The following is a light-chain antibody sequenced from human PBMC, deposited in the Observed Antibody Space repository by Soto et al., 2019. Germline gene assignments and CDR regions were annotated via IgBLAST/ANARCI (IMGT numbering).Light chain of an antibody. J-gene: IGLJ1*01. CDR3: SSYTSSNSLV. V-gene: IGLV2-14*01. CDR2: EVT. CDR1: SSDVGAYNL. Sequence: QPVLTQPASVSGSPGQSITISCTGTSSDVGAYNLVSWYQHHPGKAPKFIMYEVTNRPSGLSNRFSGSKSGNTASLTISGLQAEDEADYYCSSYTSSNSLVFGAGTKLTVL.